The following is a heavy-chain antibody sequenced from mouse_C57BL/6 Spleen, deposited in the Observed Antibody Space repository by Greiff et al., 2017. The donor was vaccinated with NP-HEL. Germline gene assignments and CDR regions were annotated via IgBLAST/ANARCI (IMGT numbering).Heavy chain of an antibody. CDR3: AREVIYYGNYGYFDY. Sequence: QVQLQQSGPELVKPGASVKISCKASGYAFSSSWMNWVKQRPGKGLEWIGRIYPGDGDTNYNGKFKGKATLTADKSSSTAYMQLSSLTSEDSAVYFCAREVIYYGNYGYFDYWGQGTTLTVSS. CDR2: IYPGDGDT. D-gene: IGHD2-1*01. V-gene: IGHV1-82*01. CDR1: GYAFSSSW. J-gene: IGHJ2*01.